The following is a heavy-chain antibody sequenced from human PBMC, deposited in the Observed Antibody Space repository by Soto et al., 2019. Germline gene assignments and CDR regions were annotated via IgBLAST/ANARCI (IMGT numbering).Heavy chain of an antibody. CDR1: GGTFSSYA. V-gene: IGHV1-69*13. J-gene: IGHJ3*02. CDR3: AGGVLGGYCSGGSCHDDAFDI. D-gene: IGHD2-15*01. CDR2: IIPIFGTA. Sequence: SVKVSCKASGGTFSSYAISWVRQAPGQGLEWMGGIIPIFGTANYAQKFQGRVTITADESTSTAYMELSSLRSEDTAVYYCAGGVLGGYCSGGSCHDDAFDIWGQGTMVT.